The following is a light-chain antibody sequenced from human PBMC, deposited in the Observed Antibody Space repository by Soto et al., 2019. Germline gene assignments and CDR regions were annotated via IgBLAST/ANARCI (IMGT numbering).Light chain of an antibody. J-gene: IGLJ1*01. CDR3: QSYDSSLSSAV. V-gene: IGLV1-40*01. CDR1: SSNIGAGYD. Sequence: QSVLTQPPSVSGAPGQRVTISCTGSSSNIGAGYDVHWYQQLPGTAPKLLIYGNSNRPSGVPDRFSGSKSGTSASLAITGLQAEDEADYYCQSYDSSLSSAVFGTGTKLIVL. CDR2: GNS.